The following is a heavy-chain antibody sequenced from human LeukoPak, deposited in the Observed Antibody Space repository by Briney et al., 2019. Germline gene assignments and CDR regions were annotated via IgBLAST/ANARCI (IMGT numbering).Heavy chain of an antibody. CDR2: IYYSGST. J-gene: IGHJ4*02. CDR3: ARRISNNWIFDY. Sequence: PSETLSLTCTVSGGSISSSSYCWGWIRQPPGKGLEWIGSIYYSGSTYYNPSLKSRVTISVDTSKNQFSLKLSSVTAADTAVYYCARRISNNWIFDYWGQGTLVTVSS. CDR1: GGSISSSSYC. D-gene: IGHD1-1*01. V-gene: IGHV4-39*01.